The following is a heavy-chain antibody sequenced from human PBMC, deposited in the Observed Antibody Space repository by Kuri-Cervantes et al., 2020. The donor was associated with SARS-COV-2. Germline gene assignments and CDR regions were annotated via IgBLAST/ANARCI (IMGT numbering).Heavy chain of an antibody. V-gene: IGHV1-46*01. CDR2: INPSGGST. J-gene: IGHJ3*02. CDR1: GYTFTSYY. D-gene: IGHD6-13*01. CDR3: ARTRIAAAGTDAFDI. Sequence: ASVKVSCKASGYTFTSYYMHWVRQAPGQGLEWMGIINPSGGSTSYGQKFQGRVTMTRDTSTSTVYMVLSSLRSEDTAVYYWARTRIAAAGTDAFDIWGQGTMVTVSS.